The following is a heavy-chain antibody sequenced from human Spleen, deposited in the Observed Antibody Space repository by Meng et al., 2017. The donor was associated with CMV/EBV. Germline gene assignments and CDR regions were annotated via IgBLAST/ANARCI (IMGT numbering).Heavy chain of an antibody. CDR1: GGSFSGYY. CDR2: INHSGST. Sequence: QGQLQQWGAGLLKPSETLSLTCAVYGGSFSGYYWSWIRQPPGKGLEWIGEINHSGSTNYNPSLKSRVTISVDTSKNQFSLKLSSVTAADTAVYYCARLTVDTAMVTAFDYWGQGTLVTVSS. CDR3: ARLTVDTAMVTAFDY. V-gene: IGHV4-34*01. J-gene: IGHJ4*02. D-gene: IGHD5-18*01.